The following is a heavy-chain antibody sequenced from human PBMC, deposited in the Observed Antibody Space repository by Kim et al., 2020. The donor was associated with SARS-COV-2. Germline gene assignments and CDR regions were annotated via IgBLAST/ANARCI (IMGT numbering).Heavy chain of an antibody. D-gene: IGHD5-12*01. CDR3: ARAGRYSGYDFDY. CDR2: IYYSGST. J-gene: IGHJ4*02. Sequence: SETLSLTCTVSGGSISSYYWSWIRQPPGKGLEWIGYIYYSGSTNYNPSLKSRVTISVDTSKNQFSLKLSSVTAADTALYYCARAGRYSGYDFDYWGQGTLVTVSS. V-gene: IGHV4-59*13. CDR1: GGSISSYY.